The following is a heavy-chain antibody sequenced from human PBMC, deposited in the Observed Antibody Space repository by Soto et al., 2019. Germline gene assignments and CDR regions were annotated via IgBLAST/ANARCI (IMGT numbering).Heavy chain of an antibody. Sequence: SGPTLVNPTQTLTLTCTFSGFSLSTSGVGVGWIRQPPGKALAWLALIYWNDDKRYSPSLKSRLTITKDTSKYQVVLTLTNMNPVHTATYYCAKRTSYHYDSSGRGWEYWRQGTLVTV. J-gene: IGHJ1*01. CDR2: IYWNDDK. CDR3: AKRTSYHYDSSGRGWEY. D-gene: IGHD3-22*01. V-gene: IGHV2-5*01. CDR1: GFSLSTSGVG.